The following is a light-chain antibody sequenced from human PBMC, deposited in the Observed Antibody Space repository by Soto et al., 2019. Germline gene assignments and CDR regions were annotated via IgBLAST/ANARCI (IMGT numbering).Light chain of an antibody. J-gene: IGKJ1*01. V-gene: IGKV3-15*01. CDR3: QQYKKWPRT. CDR2: HAS. CDR1: QSVSDK. Sequence: EIVMTQSPATVSVSPGERATLSCRASQSVSDKLAWYQQKPGQAPRLLIYHASARATGIPARFSGSGSGTEFTLTISGLQSEDFAVYYCQQYKKWPRTFGHGTKVDIK.